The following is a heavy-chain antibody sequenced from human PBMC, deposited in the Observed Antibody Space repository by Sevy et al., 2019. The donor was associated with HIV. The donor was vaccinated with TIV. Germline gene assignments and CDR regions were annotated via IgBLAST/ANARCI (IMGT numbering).Heavy chain of an antibody. J-gene: IGHJ5*02. Sequence: GGSLRLSCAASGFTFSGSAMHWVRQASGKGLEWVGRIRSKANSYAKAYAASVKGRFTISRDDSKNTAYLQKNSMKTEDTAVYYCTRLRDNWFDPWGQGTLVTVSS. CDR2: IRSKANSYAK. CDR1: GFTFSGSA. V-gene: IGHV3-73*01. CDR3: TRLRDNWFDP.